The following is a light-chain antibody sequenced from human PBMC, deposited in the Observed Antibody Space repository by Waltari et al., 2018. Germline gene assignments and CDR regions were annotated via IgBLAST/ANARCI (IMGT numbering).Light chain of an antibody. CDR2: KVS. CDR1: QSLVHSDGKSY. J-gene: IGKJ5*01. Sequence: EVVMIQSPLSLPVTLGQPAPVAGRPSQSLVHSDGKSYLNWLQQRPGQSPSRLIYKVSNRDSGGPHRISGSGSGTDFTLKINRVVAEDVGVYYCMQATHWPRTFGQGTRLEIK. CDR3: MQATHWPRT. V-gene: IGKV2-30*02.